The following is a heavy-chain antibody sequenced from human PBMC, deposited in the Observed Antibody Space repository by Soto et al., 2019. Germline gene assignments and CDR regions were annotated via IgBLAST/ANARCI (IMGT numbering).Heavy chain of an antibody. CDR3: ARDGNEYGMDV. CDR2: IGTAGDT. D-gene: IGHD1-26*01. V-gene: IGHV3-13*01. J-gene: IGHJ6*02. Sequence: GGSLRLSCAASGFTFSSYDMHWVRQATGKGLEWVSAIGTAGDTYYPGSVKGRFTISRENAKNSLYLQMNSLRAEDTAVYYCARDGNEYGMDVWGQGTTVTVSS. CDR1: GFTFSSYD.